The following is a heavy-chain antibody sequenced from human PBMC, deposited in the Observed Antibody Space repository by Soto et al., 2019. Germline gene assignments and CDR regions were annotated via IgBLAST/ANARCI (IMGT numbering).Heavy chain of an antibody. CDR3: ARAIYYGGAFDI. CDR2: IYWDDDK. J-gene: IGHJ3*02. Sequence: QITLKESGPTLVKPTQTLTLTCTFSGFSLSTRGVGVGWIRQPPGKALEWLALIYWDDDKRYSPSLKSRLTITKDTSKNQVVLTMTNMDPVDTATYYCARAIYYGGAFDIWGQATMFTVSS. D-gene: IGHD3-10*01. CDR1: GFSLSTRGVG. V-gene: IGHV2-5*02.